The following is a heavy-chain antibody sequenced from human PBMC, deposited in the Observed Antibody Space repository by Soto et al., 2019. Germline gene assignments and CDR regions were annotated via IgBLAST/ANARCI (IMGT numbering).Heavy chain of an antibody. J-gene: IGHJ6*02. Sequence: PGGSLRICCAASGFSFSSYSLNWVRQAPGKRLEWVPYLSLGNHRTLYADSARGRFTVSRDDARNLLYLQMNGLRDDDTAIYYCTRDCGDGYGMDVWGPGTTVTVSS. V-gene: IGHV3-48*02. CDR3: TRDCGDGYGMDV. D-gene: IGHD2-21*01. CDR1: GFSFSSYS. CDR2: LSLGNHRT.